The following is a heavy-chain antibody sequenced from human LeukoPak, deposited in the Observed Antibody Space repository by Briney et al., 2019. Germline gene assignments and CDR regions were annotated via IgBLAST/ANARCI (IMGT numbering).Heavy chain of an antibody. V-gene: IGHV3-23*01. Sequence: PGGSLRLSCAASGFTFSSYAMSWVRQAPGKGLEWVSAISGSGGSTYYADSVKGRFTISRDNSKNTLYLQMNSLRAEDTAVYYCAKVLSGGTSSGWPYYYYGMDVWGQGTTVTVSS. CDR1: GFTFSSYA. J-gene: IGHJ6*02. CDR2: ISGSGGST. CDR3: AKVLSGGTSSGWPYYYYGMDV. D-gene: IGHD6-19*01.